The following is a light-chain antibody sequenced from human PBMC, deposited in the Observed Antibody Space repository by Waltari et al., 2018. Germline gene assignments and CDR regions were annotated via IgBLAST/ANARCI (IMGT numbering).Light chain of an antibody. CDR1: PSDFCPLDF. CDR3: CSYTSSDTYV. Sequence: SALPQPASVSGSPGQSIPISCTGTPSDFCPLDFVPWYHHRPGKVPRLLIYDVVKRPSGVSNRFSGSMSGYTATLTISGLQAEDEADYYCCSYTSSDTYVFGSGTTVTVL. V-gene: IGLV2-14*03. CDR2: DVV. J-gene: IGLJ1*01.